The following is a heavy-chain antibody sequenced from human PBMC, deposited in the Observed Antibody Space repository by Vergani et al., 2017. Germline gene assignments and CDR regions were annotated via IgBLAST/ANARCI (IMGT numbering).Heavy chain of an antibody. Sequence: EVQLVESGEGLVQPGGSLRLSCAASGFTFSSYAMHWVRQAPGKGLEYVSAISSNGGSTYYADSVKGRFTISRDNSKNTLYLQMGSLRAEDMAVYYCARSYDSSCYYPNYGMDVWGQGTTVTVSS. CDR1: GFTFSSYA. J-gene: IGHJ6*02. CDR2: ISSNGGST. V-gene: IGHV3-64*02. CDR3: ARSYDSSCYYPNYGMDV. D-gene: IGHD3-22*01.